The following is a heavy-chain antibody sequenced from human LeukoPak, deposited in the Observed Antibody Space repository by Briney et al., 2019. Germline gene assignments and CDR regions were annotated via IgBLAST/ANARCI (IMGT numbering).Heavy chain of an antibody. Sequence: PSQTLSLICSVSGGSVTSGGHYWSWIRQHPGKGLEWIGYIYCSDSTFYNPSLQSRVTISVDSSNNQFSLKLSSVTAADTAVYYCARDSYDISGYRHIDYWGQGTLVTVSS. CDR3: ARDSYDISGYRHIDY. CDR1: GGSVTSGGHY. J-gene: IGHJ4*02. D-gene: IGHD3-22*01. V-gene: IGHV4-31*03. CDR2: IYCSDST.